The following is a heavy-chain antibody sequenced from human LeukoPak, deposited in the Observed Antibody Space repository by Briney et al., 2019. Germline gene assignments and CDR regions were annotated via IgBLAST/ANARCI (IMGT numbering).Heavy chain of an antibody. Sequence: PGRSLRLSCAASGFTFSSYAMNWVRQAPGKGLEWISYIDISGSSTHYADSVKGRFTISRDNVKNSLYLQMSSLRAEDTALYYCARGPPLFDPWGQGTLVTVSS. CDR2: IDISGSST. J-gene: IGHJ5*02. CDR3: ARGPPLFDP. V-gene: IGHV3-48*01. CDR1: GFTFSSYA.